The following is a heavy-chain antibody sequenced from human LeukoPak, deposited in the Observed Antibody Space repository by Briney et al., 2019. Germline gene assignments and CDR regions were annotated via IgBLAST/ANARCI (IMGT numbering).Heavy chain of an antibody. Sequence: GGSLRLSCAASGFTVSSNYMSWVRQAPGKGLEWVSVIYSGGSTYYAGSVKGRFTISRDNSNNTLYLQMNSLRAEDTAVCYCTRNYGGNWFDPWGQGTLVTVSS. V-gene: IGHV3-53*01. CDR2: IYSGGST. D-gene: IGHD4-23*01. CDR1: GFTVSSNY. J-gene: IGHJ5*02. CDR3: TRNYGGNWFDP.